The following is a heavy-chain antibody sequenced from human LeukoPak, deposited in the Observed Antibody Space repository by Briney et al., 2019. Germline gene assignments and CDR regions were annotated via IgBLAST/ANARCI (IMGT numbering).Heavy chain of an antibody. V-gene: IGHV1-18*01. Sequence: ASVKVSCKASGYTFTSYGISWVRQAPGQGLEWMGWISAYNGNTNYAQKLQGRVTMTTDTSTSTAYMELRSLRSDDTAVYYCARGGQYYYDSSGQYYFDYWGQGTLVTVSS. CDR3: ARGGQYYYDSSGQYYFDY. D-gene: IGHD3-22*01. CDR1: GYTFTSYG. CDR2: ISAYNGNT. J-gene: IGHJ4*02.